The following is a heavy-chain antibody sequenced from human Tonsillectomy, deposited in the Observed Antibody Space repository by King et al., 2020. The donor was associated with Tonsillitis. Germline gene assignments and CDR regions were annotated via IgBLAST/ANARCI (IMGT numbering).Heavy chain of an antibody. CDR3: ARTRSYADHDY. D-gene: IGHD5-24*01. V-gene: IGHV4-39*01. CDR1: GGSISSSSYY. J-gene: IGHJ4*02. Sequence: HLQLQESGPGLVKPSETLSLTCTVSGGSISSSSYYCGWIRQPPGKGLEWIGSIYYSGSTYYNPSLKSRVTVSLDTSKNQFSLRLSSVTAADTAVYYCARTRSYADHDYWGQGTLVTVSS. CDR2: IYYSGST.